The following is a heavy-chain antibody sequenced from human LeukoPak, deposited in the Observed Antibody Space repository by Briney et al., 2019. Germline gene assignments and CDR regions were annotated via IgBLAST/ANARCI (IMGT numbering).Heavy chain of an antibody. CDR1: GFTFSSYA. Sequence: GGSLRLSCAASGFTFSSYAMSWVRQAPGKGLEWVSAISGSGGSTYYADSVKGRLTISRDNSKNTLYLQMNNLRAEDTAVYYCAKDPINLPGNYWGQGTLVTVSS. J-gene: IGHJ4*02. CDR3: AKDPINLPGNY. CDR2: ISGSGGST. D-gene: IGHD1-1*01. V-gene: IGHV3-23*01.